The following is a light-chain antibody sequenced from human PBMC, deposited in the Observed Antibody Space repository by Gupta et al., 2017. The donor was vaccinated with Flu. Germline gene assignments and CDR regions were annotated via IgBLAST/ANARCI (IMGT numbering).Light chain of an antibody. CDR2: TNN. CDR1: SSNIGSNY. V-gene: IGLV1-47*01. Sequence: TISCSGSSSNIGSNYVYWYQQVPETAPNLLIYTNNRRRSGAPARCSASKSGTSASLAISGLRSEDEADYYCASWDDSLGGHYVFGTGTKVTVL. J-gene: IGLJ1*01. CDR3: ASWDDSLGGHYV.